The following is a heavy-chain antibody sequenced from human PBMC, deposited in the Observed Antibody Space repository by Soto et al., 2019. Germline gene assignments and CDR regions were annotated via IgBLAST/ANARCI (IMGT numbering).Heavy chain of an antibody. CDR3: ARDPSLYYYDSSGPSGYWYFDL. CDR1: GGSISSGGYY. J-gene: IGHJ2*01. D-gene: IGHD3-22*01. Sequence: QVQLQESGPGLVKPSQTLSLTCTVSGGSISSGGYYWSWIRQHPGKGLEWIGYIYYSGSTYYNPSIKSRVTISVDTSKNQFSLKLSSVTAADTAVYYCARDPSLYYYDSSGPSGYWYFDLWGRGTLVTVSS. CDR2: IYYSGST. V-gene: IGHV4-31*03.